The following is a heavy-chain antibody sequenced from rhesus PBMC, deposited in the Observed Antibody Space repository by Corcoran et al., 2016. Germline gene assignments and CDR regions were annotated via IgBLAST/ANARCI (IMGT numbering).Heavy chain of an antibody. V-gene: IGHV4-165*01. D-gene: IGHD6-43*01. CDR2: ISGSSGST. CDR1: GGSFSGYY. CDR3: AREGYSSSYGY. J-gene: IGHJ4*01. Sequence: QVQLQESGPGLVKPSETLSLTCAVSGGSFSGYYWGWIRQPPGKGLEWIGYISGSSGSTDYNPSLKSRVTISTDTSKNQFSLKLSSVTAADTAVYYCAREGYSSSYGYWGQGVLVTVSS.